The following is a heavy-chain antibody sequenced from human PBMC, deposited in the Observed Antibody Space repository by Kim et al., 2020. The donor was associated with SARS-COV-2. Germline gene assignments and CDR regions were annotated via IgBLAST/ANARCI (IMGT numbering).Heavy chain of an antibody. D-gene: IGHD3-9*01. J-gene: IGHJ4*02. CDR3: AKGGVNYDILTGPIRGDDRGEIDY. CDR2: ISGSGGST. V-gene: IGHV3-23*01. Sequence: GGSLRHSCAASGFTFSSYAMSWVRQAPGKGLEWVSAISGSGGSTYYADSVKGRFTISRDNSKNTLYLQMNSLRAEDTAVYYCAKGGVNYDILTGPIRGDDRGEIDYWGQGTLVTVSS. CDR1: GFTFSSYA.